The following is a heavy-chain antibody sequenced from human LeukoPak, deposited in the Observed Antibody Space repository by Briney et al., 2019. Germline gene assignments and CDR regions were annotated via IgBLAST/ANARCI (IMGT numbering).Heavy chain of an antibody. J-gene: IGHJ4*02. Sequence: ASVKVSCKASGYTFTSYGISWVRQAPGQGLEWMGWISAYYGNINYAQKLQGRVTMTTETSTGTAYMELRSLRSDDTAVYYCARVRGCYGSGSYDFPIGYWGQGTLVTVSS. CDR2: ISAYYGNI. CDR1: GYTFTSYG. D-gene: IGHD3-10*01. V-gene: IGHV1-18*01. CDR3: ARVRGCYGSGSYDFPIGY.